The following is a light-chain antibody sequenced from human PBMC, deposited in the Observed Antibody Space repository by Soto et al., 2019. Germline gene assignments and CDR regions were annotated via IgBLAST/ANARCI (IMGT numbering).Light chain of an antibody. V-gene: IGKV1-6*01. CDR3: QQANSFPLT. J-gene: IGKJ4*01. CDR1: QGSRND. Sequence: AIQMTQSPSSLSASVGDRVTITCRASQGSRNDVGWYKQKPGKAPKFRIYAVSSLQSGVPSRFSGSGAGTDLTLTISSLQPEDFATYDGQQANSFPLTFGGGTKVDIK. CDR2: AVS.